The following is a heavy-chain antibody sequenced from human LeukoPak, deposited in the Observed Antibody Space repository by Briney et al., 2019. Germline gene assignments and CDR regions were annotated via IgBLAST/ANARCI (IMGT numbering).Heavy chain of an antibody. CDR3: AQGGLQLERLDY. V-gene: IGHV3-30-3*01. CDR2: ISYDGSNK. Sequence: PGGSLRLSCAASGFTFSSYAIHWVRQAPGKGLEWVAVISYDGSNKYYADSVKGRFTISRDNSKNTLYLQMNTLRPEDTAVYYCAQGGLQLERLDYWGQGTLVTVSS. J-gene: IGHJ4*02. CDR1: GFTFSSYA. D-gene: IGHD1-1*01.